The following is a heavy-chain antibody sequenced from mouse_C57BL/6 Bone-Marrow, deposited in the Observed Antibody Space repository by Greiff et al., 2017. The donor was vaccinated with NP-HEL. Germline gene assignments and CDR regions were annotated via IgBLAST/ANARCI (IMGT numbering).Heavy chain of an antibody. D-gene: IGHD2-3*01. V-gene: IGHV1-26*01. Sequence: VQLQQSGPELVKPGASVKISCKASGYTFTDYYMNWVKQSHGKSLEWIGDINPNNGGTSYNQKFKGKATLTVDTSSSTAYMQLSSLTSEDSAVYYCARDGYYDYYAMDYWGQGTSVTVSS. CDR3: ARDGYYDYYAMDY. CDR2: INPNNGGT. J-gene: IGHJ4*01. CDR1: GYTFTDYY.